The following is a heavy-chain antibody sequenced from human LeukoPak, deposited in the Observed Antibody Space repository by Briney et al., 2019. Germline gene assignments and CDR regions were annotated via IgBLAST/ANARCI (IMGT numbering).Heavy chain of an antibody. Sequence: PGRSLRLSCAVSGFTFSTDAMRWGRQAPGKGREWGAVISYDGSNKYNADSVRGRFSISRDKSKHTLYLQMNNLRAEDTAVYYCARDRTSSGWFFDYWGQGTLVTVSS. CDR2: ISYDGSNK. V-gene: IGHV3-30-3*01. J-gene: IGHJ4*02. D-gene: IGHD6-19*01. CDR3: ARDRTSSGWFFDY. CDR1: GFTFSTDA.